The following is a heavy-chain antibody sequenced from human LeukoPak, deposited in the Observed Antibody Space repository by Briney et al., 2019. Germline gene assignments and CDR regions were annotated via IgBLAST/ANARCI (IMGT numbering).Heavy chain of an antibody. CDR3: VKNSYGGDWYFNL. CDR2: ISSDGGST. J-gene: IGHJ2*01. V-gene: IGHV3-64D*06. D-gene: IGHD4-23*01. Sequence: PGGSLRLSCSASGXTFNSYAMHWVRQAPGKGLEYVSGISSDGGSTYYTDSVKGRFTISRDNSKNTLYLQMSSLRAEDTAIYFCVKNSYGGDWYFNLWGRGTPVTVSS. CDR1: GXTFNSYA.